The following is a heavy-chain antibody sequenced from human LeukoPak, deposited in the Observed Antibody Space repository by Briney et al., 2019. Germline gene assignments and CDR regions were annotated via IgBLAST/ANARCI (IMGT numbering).Heavy chain of an antibody. Sequence: PSETLSLTCAVYGGSFSGYYWSWIRQPPGKGLEWIGEINHSGSTNYNPSLKSRVTISVDTSKNQFSLKLTSVTAADTAVYYCARDPKGYGEADYWGQGNLVTVSS. CDR3: ARDPKGYGEADY. J-gene: IGHJ4*02. D-gene: IGHD4-17*01. CDR2: INHSGST. CDR1: GGSFSGYY. V-gene: IGHV4-34*01.